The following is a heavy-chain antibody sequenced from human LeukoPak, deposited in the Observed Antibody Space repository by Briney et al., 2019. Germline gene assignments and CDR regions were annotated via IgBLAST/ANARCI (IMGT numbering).Heavy chain of an antibody. CDR3: ARERGQAAENWFDP. J-gene: IGHJ5*02. Sequence: GGSLRLSCVASGFTFSNYAMHWVRQAPVKGLEWVAVVSYDGYSQYYADSVKGRFTISRDNSKNTLYLQMNSLRAEDTAVYYCARERGQAAENWFDPWGQGTLVTVSS. D-gene: IGHD6-25*01. V-gene: IGHV3-30-3*01. CDR2: VSYDGYSQ. CDR1: GFTFSNYA.